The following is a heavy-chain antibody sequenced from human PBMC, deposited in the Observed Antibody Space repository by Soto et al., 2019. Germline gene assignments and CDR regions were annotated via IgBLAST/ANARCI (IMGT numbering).Heavy chain of an antibody. Sequence: EMQLLESGGGLVQPGGALRLSCSASGFTFSRYAMSWFRQAPGKGLEWVSAISGSGGSTYYADSVKGRFTLSRDKSKNTLYLQMNSLRAEDTAVYYCAKDPSTVGPRYYFDYWGQGSLVTVYS. V-gene: IGHV3-23*01. CDR2: ISGSGGST. CDR1: GFTFSRYA. CDR3: AKDPSTVGPRYYFDY. D-gene: IGHD4-17*01. J-gene: IGHJ4*02.